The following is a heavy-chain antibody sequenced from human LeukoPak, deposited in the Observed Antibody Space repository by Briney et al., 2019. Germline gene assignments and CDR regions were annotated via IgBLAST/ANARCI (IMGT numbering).Heavy chain of an antibody. CDR3: ARQMDRVSSFDY. J-gene: IGHJ4*02. Sequence: SETLSLTCTVSGGPISGYHWSWIRQPPGKGLEWIGYIYHTGSTDYNPSLKNRVTISVDTSKNQFSLKLSSVTAADTAVYYCARQMDRVSSFDYWGQGTLVTVSS. V-gene: IGHV4-59*08. CDR2: IYHTGST. D-gene: IGHD2-8*01. CDR1: GGPISGYH.